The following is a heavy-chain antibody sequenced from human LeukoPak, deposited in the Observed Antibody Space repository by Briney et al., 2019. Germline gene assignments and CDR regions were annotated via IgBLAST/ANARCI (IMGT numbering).Heavy chain of an antibody. D-gene: IGHD6-13*01. J-gene: IGHJ1*01. CDR3: AKVPSYSSSWNVYFQH. CDR2: ISYDGSNK. V-gene: IGHV3-30*18. CDR1: GFTFSSYG. Sequence: GRSLRLSCAASGFTFSSYGMHWVRQAPGKGLEWVAVISYDGSNKYYADSVKGRFTISRDNSKNTLYLQMNSLRAEDTAVYYCAKVPSYSSSWNVYFQHWGQGTLVTVSS.